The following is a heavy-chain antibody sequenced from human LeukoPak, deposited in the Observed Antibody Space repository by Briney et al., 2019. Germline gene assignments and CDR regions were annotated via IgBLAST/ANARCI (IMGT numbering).Heavy chain of an antibody. CDR1: GYTFTSYD. V-gene: IGHV1-69*05. CDR3: ARSGYYLNDLDY. Sequence: SVKVSCKASGYTFTSYDISWVRQAPGQGLEWMGRIIPIFGTANYAQKFQGRVTITTDESTSTAYMELSSLRSEDTAVYYCARSGYYLNDLDYWGQGTLVTVSS. CDR2: IIPIFGTA. J-gene: IGHJ4*02. D-gene: IGHD3-22*01.